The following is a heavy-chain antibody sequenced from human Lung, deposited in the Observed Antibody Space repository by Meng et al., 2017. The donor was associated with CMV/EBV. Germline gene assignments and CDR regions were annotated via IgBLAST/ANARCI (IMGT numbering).Heavy chain of an antibody. V-gene: IGHV4-39*07. CDR1: GGSISSSSYY. CDR3: ASSLRYYDFWSGYYTGDYYYYGMDV. J-gene: IGHJ6*02. CDR2: IYYSGST. Sequence: LXXTVSGGSISSSSYYWGWIRQPPGKGLEWIGSIYYSGSTYYNPSLKSRVTISVDTSKNQFSLKLSSVTAADTAVYYCASSLRYYDFWSGYYTGDYYYYGMDVWGQGTXVTVSS. D-gene: IGHD3-3*01.